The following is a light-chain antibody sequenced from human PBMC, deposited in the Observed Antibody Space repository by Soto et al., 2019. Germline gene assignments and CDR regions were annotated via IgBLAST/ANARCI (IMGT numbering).Light chain of an antibody. CDR2: AAS. CDR1: QGIGND. V-gene: IGKV1-6*01. CDR3: LQHNNNPLT. J-gene: IGKJ4*01. Sequence: AIQMTQSPSSLSASVGDRVTISCRASQGIGNDLGWYQQKPGKAPKVLIYAASTLQSGVPSRFSGSGSGTNYTLTISSLQPEDFTTYYCLQHNNNPLTFGGGTKVEIK.